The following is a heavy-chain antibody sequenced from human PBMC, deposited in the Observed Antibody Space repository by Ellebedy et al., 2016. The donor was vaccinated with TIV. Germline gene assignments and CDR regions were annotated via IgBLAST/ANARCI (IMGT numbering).Heavy chain of an antibody. CDR3: ARDMGRWLQFLGY. J-gene: IGHJ4*02. D-gene: IGHD5-24*01. CDR2: ISSTTLTT. Sequence: GESLKISCAASGFTFSSYNMIWVRQAPGKGLEWISYISSTTLTTEYADSVKGRFTISRENAKNSVYLQMNSLRAEDTAVYFCARDMGRWLQFLGYWGQGTLVTVSS. CDR1: GFTFSSYN. V-gene: IGHV3-48*04.